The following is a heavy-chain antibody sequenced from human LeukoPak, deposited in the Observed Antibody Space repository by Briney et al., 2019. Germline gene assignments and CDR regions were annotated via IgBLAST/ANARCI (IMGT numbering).Heavy chain of an antibody. J-gene: IGHJ4*02. V-gene: IGHV3-53*01. Sequence: GGSLRLSCAASGFTVSSNYKSWVRQAPGKGLEWVSVIYSGGSTYYADSVKGRFTISRDNSKNTLYLQMNSLRAEDTAVYYCARYGTLYYDSSGKNFDYWGQGTLVTVSS. CDR1: GFTVSSNY. CDR2: IYSGGST. CDR3: ARYGTLYYDSSGKNFDY. D-gene: IGHD3-22*01.